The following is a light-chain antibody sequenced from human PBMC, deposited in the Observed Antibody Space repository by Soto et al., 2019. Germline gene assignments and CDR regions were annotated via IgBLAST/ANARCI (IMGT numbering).Light chain of an antibody. J-gene: IGLJ2*01. Sequence: QSVLTQPASVSGSPGQSITISCTGTSTDPATYGLVSWYQQHPGKAPQLIIYEVAKRPSGVSARFSGSQSGDTASLTISGLQAADEAYYYCCSRLFGGGTKLTVL. CDR1: STDPATYGL. CDR3: CSRL. CDR2: EVA. V-gene: IGLV2-23*02.